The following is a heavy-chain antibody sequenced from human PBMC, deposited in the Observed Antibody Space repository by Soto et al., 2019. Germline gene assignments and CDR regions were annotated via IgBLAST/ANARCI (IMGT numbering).Heavy chain of an antibody. V-gene: IGHV4-34*08. CDR3: ASALGGH. D-gene: IGHD3-16*01. CDR1: GGTFSGFY. Sequence: SETLSLTCAVHGGTFSGFYWSWIRQSPGKGLEWIGEINHSGSTNYNPSLKSRVTISVDTSRDQFSLNLSPVTAADTAMYYCASALGGHWGQGILVTVSS. J-gene: IGHJ4*02. CDR2: INHSGST.